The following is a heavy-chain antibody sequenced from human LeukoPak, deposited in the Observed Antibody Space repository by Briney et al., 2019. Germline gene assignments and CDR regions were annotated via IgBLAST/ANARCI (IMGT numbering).Heavy chain of an antibody. D-gene: IGHD3-10*01. J-gene: IGHJ4*02. Sequence: GGSLRLSCAASGFTFSSYAMHWVRQAPGKGLEWVAVISYDGSNKYYADSVKGRFTISRDNSKNTLYLQMNSLRAEDTAVYYCARARRYYYGSGSYHEKYYFDYWGQGTLVTVSS. CDR3: ARARRYYYGSGSYHEKYYFDY. CDR1: GFTFSSYA. CDR2: ISYDGSNK. V-gene: IGHV3-30-3*01.